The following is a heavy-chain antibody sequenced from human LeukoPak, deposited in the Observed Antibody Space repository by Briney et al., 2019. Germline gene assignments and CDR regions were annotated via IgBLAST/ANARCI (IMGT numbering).Heavy chain of an antibody. Sequence: SLRLSCAASGFTFDDYAMHWVRQAPGKGLEWVSGISWNSGSIGYADSVKGRFTISRDNAKDSLYLQMNSLSAEDTALYYCAKERRRSSSSGLVDYWGQGTLVTVSS. D-gene: IGHD6-6*01. V-gene: IGHV3-9*01. CDR2: ISWNSGSI. CDR1: GFTFDDYA. CDR3: AKERRRSSSSGLVDY. J-gene: IGHJ4*02.